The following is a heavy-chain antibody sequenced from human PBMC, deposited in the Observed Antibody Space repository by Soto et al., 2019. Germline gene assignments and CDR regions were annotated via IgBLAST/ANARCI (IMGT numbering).Heavy chain of an antibody. Sequence: GGSLRLSCAASGFTFSGSAMHWVRQASGKGLEWVGRIRSKANSYATAYAASVKGRFTISRDDSKNTAYLQMNSLKTEDAAVYYCTRHSTSSGWYVNDAFDIWGQGTMVTVSS. CDR1: GFTFSGSA. CDR2: IRSKANSYAT. V-gene: IGHV3-73*01. CDR3: TRHSTSSGWYVNDAFDI. D-gene: IGHD6-19*01. J-gene: IGHJ3*02.